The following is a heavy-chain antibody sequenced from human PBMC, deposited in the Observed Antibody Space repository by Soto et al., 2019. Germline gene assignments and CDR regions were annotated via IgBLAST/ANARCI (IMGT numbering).Heavy chain of an antibody. CDR2: ISAYNGNT. J-gene: IGHJ4*02. CDR1: GYTFTSYG. D-gene: IGHD5-12*01. V-gene: IGHV1-18*01. CDR3: ARGYSGYDWYLADY. Sequence: GASVKVSCKASGYTFTSYGISWVRQAPGQGLEWMGWISAYNGNTNYAQKLQGRVTMATDTSTSTAYMELRSLRSDDTAVYYCARGYSGYDWYLADYWGQGTLVTVSS.